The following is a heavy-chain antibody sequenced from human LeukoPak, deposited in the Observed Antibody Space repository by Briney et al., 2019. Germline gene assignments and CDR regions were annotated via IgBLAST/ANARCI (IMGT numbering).Heavy chain of an antibody. CDR2: ISAYNGNT. D-gene: IGHD3-10*01. J-gene: IGHJ2*01. V-gene: IGHV1-18*01. Sequence: ASVKVSCKASGYTFTSYGISWVRQAPGQGLEWMGWISAYNGNTNYAQKLQGRVTMTTDTSTSTAYMELRSLRSDDTAVHYCARGQLLWFGELTPYFDLWGRGTLVTVSS. CDR3: ARGQLLWFGELTPYFDL. CDR1: GYTFTSYG.